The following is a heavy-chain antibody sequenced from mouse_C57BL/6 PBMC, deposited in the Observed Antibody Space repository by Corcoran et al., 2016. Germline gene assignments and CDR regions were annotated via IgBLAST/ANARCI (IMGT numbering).Heavy chain of an antibody. J-gene: IGHJ3*01. Sequence: EVQLQQSGPELVKPGASVKISCKASGYTFTDYYMNWVKQSHGKSLEWIGDINPNNGGTSYNQKFKGKATLTVDKSSSTAYMELRSLTSEDSAVYYCASSNYYYGSSPFAYWGQGTLVTVSA. CDR2: INPNNGGT. V-gene: IGHV1-26*01. D-gene: IGHD1-1*01. CDR3: ASSNYYYGSSPFAY. CDR1: GYTFTDYY.